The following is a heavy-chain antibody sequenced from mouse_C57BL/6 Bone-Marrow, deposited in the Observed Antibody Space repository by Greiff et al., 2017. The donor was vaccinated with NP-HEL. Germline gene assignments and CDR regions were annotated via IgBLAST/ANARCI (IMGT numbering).Heavy chain of an antibody. J-gene: IGHJ3*01. D-gene: IGHD1-1*01. CDR2: ISSGGSYP. Sequence: EVKLMESGGDLVKPGGSLKLSCAASGFTFSSYGMSWVRQTPDKRLEWVATISSGGSYPYYPDSVKGRFTISRDNAKNTLYLQMSSLKSEDTAMYYCARRDGSSVFAYWGQGTLVTVSA. V-gene: IGHV5-6*02. CDR1: GFTFSSYG. CDR3: ARRDGSSVFAY.